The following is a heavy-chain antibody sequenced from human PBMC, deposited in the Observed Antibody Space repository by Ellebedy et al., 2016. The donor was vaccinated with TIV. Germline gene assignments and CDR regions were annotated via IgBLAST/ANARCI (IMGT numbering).Heavy chain of an antibody. CDR2: ISYDGGEK. J-gene: IGHJ4*02. Sequence: PGGSLRLSCAASGFTFRSYGMHWVRQAPGKGLEWVAGISYDGGEKHYVDPVKGRFTVSRDNSKNTLYLQMNSLRAEDTAVYYCAKEHLAEVIINNPPHLDNWGQGTLVTVSS. CDR3: AKEHLAEVIINNPPHLDN. D-gene: IGHD3-10*01. CDR1: GFTFRSYG. V-gene: IGHV3-30*18.